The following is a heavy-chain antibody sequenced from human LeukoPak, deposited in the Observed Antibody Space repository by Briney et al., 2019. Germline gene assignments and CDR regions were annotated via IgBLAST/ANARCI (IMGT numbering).Heavy chain of an antibody. CDR3: ATHGYQGGGWPVGGGY. J-gene: IGHJ4*02. Sequence: KRGESLKISCKSSGYFFTTSWIGWVRQMPGKGLEWMAIIYPANSDTRYSPSFRGQVTISADKTITTAYLQWSSLKASDTAIYYCATHGYQGGGWPVGGGYWGQGTPVTVSS. V-gene: IGHV5-51*01. CDR2: IYPANSDT. D-gene: IGHD2-15*01. CDR1: GYFFTTSW.